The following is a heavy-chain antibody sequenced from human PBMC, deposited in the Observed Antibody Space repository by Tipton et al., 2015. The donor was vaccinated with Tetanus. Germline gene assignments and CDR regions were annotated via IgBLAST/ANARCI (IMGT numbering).Heavy chain of an antibody. CDR3: ARAGAVTTYCRGCAFDI. Sequence: SGFTVSSNYMSWVRQAPGKGLEWVSVIYSGGSTYYADSVKGRFTISRDNSKNTLYLQMNSLRAEDTAVYYCARAGAVTTYCRGCAFDIWGQGTMVTVSS. CDR1: GFTVSSNY. D-gene: IGHD4-17*01. J-gene: IGHJ3*02. V-gene: IGHV3-53*01. CDR2: IYSGGST.